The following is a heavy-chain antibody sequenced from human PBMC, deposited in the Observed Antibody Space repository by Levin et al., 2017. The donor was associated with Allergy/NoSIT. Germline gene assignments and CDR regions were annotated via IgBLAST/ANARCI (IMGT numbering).Heavy chain of an antibody. V-gene: IGHV4-34*01. CDR3: AGAFASAGTDSMYFYYYGVDV. J-gene: IGHJ6*02. D-gene: IGHD6-13*01. CDR2: INHSGTT. CDR1: GGSFTSFY. Sequence: SETLSLTCGVYGGSFTSFYWSWIRQPPGKGLEWIGEINHSGTTKYSPSLKSRVTMSVDTSENQISLRLSSVTAAATAVYYCAGAFASAGTDSMYFYYYGVDVWGQGTTVTVSS.